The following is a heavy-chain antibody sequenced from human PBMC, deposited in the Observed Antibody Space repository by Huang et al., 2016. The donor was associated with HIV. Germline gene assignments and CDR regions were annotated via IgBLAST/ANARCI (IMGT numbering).Heavy chain of an antibody. J-gene: IGHJ4*02. CDR2: MNPNTGNT. Sequence: QVHLVQSGAEVKKSGASVKVSCKASGYTFTNYDINWVRQATGRGRDWMGWMNPNTGNTGFAQSFQGRVTMTRKTSITTAYMELTSLTSEDTAVYYCARSAYGDLDYWGLGTLVIVSS. V-gene: IGHV1-8*02. D-gene: IGHD4-17*01. CDR1: GYTFTNYD. CDR3: ARSAYGDLDY.